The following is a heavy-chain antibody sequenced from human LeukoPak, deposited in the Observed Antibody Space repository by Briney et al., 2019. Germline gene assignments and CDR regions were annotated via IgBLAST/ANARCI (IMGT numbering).Heavy chain of an antibody. CDR2: IKSKTVGGTT. CDR3: STDPTY. V-gene: IGHV3-15*01. J-gene: IGHJ4*02. Sequence: PGGSLRLSCAASGFTFSNAWMSWVREAPGKGLEWLGRIKSKTVGGTTDYAAPVKGRFTISRDDSKNTVYLQMNRLITEDTAVYYCSTDPTYWGQGTLVTVSS. CDR1: GFTFSNAW.